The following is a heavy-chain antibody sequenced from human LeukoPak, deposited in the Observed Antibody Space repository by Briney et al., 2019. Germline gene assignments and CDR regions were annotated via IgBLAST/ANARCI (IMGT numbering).Heavy chain of an antibody. CDR1: GGAISSYY. Sequence: SETLSLTCTVSGGAISSYYWTWFRQPPGKGLEWIGYIYYTGSTNYNPSLGSRVTISVDMSKNQVSLNLKYVTAADTAVYYCARGYFDWFLDNWGRGTLVTVSS. CDR2: IYYTGST. V-gene: IGHV4-59*01. J-gene: IGHJ4*02. D-gene: IGHD3-9*01. CDR3: ARGYFDWFLDN.